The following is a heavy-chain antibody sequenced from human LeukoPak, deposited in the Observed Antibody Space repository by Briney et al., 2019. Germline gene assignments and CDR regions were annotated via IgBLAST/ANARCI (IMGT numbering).Heavy chain of an antibody. CDR1: VYTFTSYG. CDR3: ARVKTNYYGSGSSVYYYYYMDV. CDR2: INAYNGNT. J-gene: IGHJ6*03. D-gene: IGHD3-10*01. V-gene: IGHV1-18*01. Sequence: GASVKVSFKASVYTFTSYGISWVRQAPGQGLEWMGWINAYNGNTNYAQKLQGRVTMTTDTSTSTAYMELRSLRSDDTAVYYCARVKTNYYGSGSSVYYYYYMDVWGKGTTVTVSS.